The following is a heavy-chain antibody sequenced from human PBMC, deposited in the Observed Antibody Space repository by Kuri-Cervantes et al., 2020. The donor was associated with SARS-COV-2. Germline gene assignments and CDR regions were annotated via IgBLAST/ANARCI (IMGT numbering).Heavy chain of an antibody. Sequence: SVKVSCKASGDSFTYHFLHWVRQAPGQAPEWMGWITPFNGNTRYAQRFQDRVTITRDRNMHTAYMVLCCLRSEDTAMEYCARSGAGAISREDDAIDIWGQEGMVTVSS. CDR3: ARSGAGAISREDDAIDI. CDR2: ITPFNGNT. J-gene: IGHJ3*02. CDR1: GDSFTYHF. D-gene: IGHD2-21*01. V-gene: IGHV1-45*02.